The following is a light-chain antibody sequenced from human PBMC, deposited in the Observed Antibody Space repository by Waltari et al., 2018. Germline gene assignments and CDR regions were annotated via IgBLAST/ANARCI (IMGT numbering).Light chain of an antibody. CDR1: NIGSKS. Sequence: SYVVTQSPSVSVAPGETARITCGGDNIGSKSVHWYQQKPGQAPVLVISYDSVRPSGIPGRFSGSNSRNTPPLTTTWFDSADEVGYSVVVLHSIIYHDVGFEGGTNPSVL. CDR3: VVLHSIIYHDVG. CDR2: YDS. V-gene: IGLV3-21*04. J-gene: IGLJ2*01.